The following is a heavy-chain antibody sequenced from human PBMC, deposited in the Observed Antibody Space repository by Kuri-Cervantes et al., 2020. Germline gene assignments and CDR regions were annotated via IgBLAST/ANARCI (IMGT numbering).Heavy chain of an antibody. D-gene: IGHD6-13*01. Sequence: ASVKVSCKASGYTFTGYYMHWVRQAPGQGLEWMGWINPNSGGTNYAQKFQGRVTMTRDTSISTAYMELSRLRSDDTAVYYCARDPVYSSSWYYVGYYYGMDVWGQGTTVTVSS. CDR1: GYTFTGYY. CDR2: INPNSGGT. CDR3: ARDPVYSSSWYYVGYYYGMDV. J-gene: IGHJ6*02. V-gene: IGHV1-2*02.